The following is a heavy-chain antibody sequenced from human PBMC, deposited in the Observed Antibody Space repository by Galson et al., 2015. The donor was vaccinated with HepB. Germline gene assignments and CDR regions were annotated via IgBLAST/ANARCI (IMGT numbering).Heavy chain of an antibody. CDR3: ARAFGWELTEGAFDI. J-gene: IGHJ3*02. Sequence: SVKVSCKASGGTFSSYAISWVRQAPGQGLEWMGGIIPIFGTANYAQKFQGRVTITADESTSTAYMELSSLRSEDTAVYYRARAFGWELTEGAFDIWGQGTMVTVSS. V-gene: IGHV1-69*13. D-gene: IGHD1-26*01. CDR1: GGTFSSYA. CDR2: IIPIFGTA.